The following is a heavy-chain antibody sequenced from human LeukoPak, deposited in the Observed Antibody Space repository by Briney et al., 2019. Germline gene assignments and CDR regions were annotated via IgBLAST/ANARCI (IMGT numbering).Heavy chain of an antibody. CDR1: GGTFSSYA. CDR3: ASGGRYFDWLLPKEPFDY. D-gene: IGHD3-9*01. V-gene: IGHV1-69*13. Sequence: ASVKVSCKASGGTFSSYAISWVRQAPGQGLEWMGGIIPIFGTANYAQKFQGRVTITADESTSTAYMELSSLRSEDTAVYYCASGGRYFDWLLPKEPFDYWGQGTLVTVPS. J-gene: IGHJ4*02. CDR2: IIPIFGTA.